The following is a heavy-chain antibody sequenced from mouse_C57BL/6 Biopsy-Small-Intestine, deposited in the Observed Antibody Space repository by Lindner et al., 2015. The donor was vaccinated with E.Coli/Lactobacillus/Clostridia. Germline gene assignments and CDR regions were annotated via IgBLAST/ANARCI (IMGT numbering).Heavy chain of an antibody. CDR2: FSPGDGNT. V-gene: IGHV1-82*01. CDR3: ARWVYFDY. CDR1: AMHFSRSW. J-gene: IGHJ2*01. Sequence: SGPELVKPGASVKIFLQGFLAMHFSRSWMNWVKQRPGKGLELDLDGFSPGDGNTNYNGKFKARATLTADKSSNTAYMQLSSLTSEDSAVYFCARWVYFDYWGQGTTLTVSS.